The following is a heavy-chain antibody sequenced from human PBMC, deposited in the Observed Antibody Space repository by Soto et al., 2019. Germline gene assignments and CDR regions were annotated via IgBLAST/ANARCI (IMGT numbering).Heavy chain of an antibody. V-gene: IGHV2-26*01. D-gene: IGHD6-19*01. CDR3: ARIHRYTPRIAVDRGP. CDR1: GFSLSNARMG. Sequence: QVTLKESGPVLVKPTETLTLTCTVSGFSLSNARMGVSWIRQPPGKALEWLAHIFSNDEKSYSTSLKSRLTIAKDTSKSQVVLTMTNMDPVDTATYYWARIHRYTPRIAVDRGPWGQGTLVTVSS. CDR2: IFSNDEK. J-gene: IGHJ5*02.